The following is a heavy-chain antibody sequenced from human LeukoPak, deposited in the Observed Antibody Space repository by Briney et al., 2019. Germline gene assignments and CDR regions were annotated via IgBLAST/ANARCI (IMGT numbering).Heavy chain of an antibody. D-gene: IGHD3-10*01. V-gene: IGHV3-53*01. CDR1: GFTVSTNY. CDR2: IYSGGST. Sequence: GSLRLSCAASGFTVSTNYMSWVRQAPGKGLEWVSVIYSGGSTYYADSVKGRFTISRDNSKNILYLQMNSLRAEDTAVYYCARGRGTYYFDYWGQGTLVTVSS. CDR3: ARGRGTYYFDY. J-gene: IGHJ4*02.